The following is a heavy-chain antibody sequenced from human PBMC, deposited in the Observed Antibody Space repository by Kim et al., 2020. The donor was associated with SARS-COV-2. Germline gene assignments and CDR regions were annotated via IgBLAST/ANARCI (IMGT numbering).Heavy chain of an antibody. CDR2: INHSGST. Sequence: SETLSLTCAVYGGSFSGYYWSWIRQPPGKGLEWIGEINHSGSTNYNPSLKSRVTISVDTSKNQFSLKLSSVTAADTAVYYCARGAVSVVVPAAAVNWFDP. CDR3: ARGAVSVVVPAAAVNWFDP. V-gene: IGHV4-34*01. CDR1: GGSFSGYY. J-gene: IGHJ5*02. D-gene: IGHD2-2*01.